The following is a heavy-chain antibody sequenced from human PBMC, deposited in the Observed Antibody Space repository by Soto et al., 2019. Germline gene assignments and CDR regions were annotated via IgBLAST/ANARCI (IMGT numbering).Heavy chain of an antibody. D-gene: IGHD2-8*01. CDR2: VSPTGDTV. V-gene: IGHV3-9*01. J-gene: IGHJ4*02. CDR1: GFRFEQYV. CDR3: IKDAPNGAIAY. Sequence: VQVVASGGGLVQPGRSLRLSCAVSGFRFEQYVMHWVRQGPGKGLECVSTVSPTGDTVAYADSVEGRFTVSRDNAKNSLYLKITSLKGDDTAFYYCIKDAPNGAIAYWGQGTLVTVSS.